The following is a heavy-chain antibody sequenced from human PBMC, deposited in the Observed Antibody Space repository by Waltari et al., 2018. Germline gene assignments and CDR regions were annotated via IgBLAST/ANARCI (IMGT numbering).Heavy chain of an antibody. CDR3: AREATDYFYGLDL. CDR1: RFTFSNYW. CDR2: IKQDGAEK. V-gene: IGHV3-7*01. J-gene: IGHJ6*02. Sequence: EVRLVESGGGLVQPGGSLRLSCAGSRFTFSNYWMSWVRQAPGKGLEWGANIKQDGAEKNYVDSVKGRFTISRDNAKESLYLQMNSLRADDTAVYFCAREATDYFYGLDLWGQGTTVTVSS.